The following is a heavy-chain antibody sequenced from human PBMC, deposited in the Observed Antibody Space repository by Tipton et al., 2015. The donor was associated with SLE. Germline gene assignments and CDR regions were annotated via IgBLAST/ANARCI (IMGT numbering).Heavy chain of an antibody. CDR1: GASISSYS. V-gene: IGHV4-59*01. Sequence: TLSLTCTVSGASISSYSWSWIRQPPGKGLEWSGHISYSGSTHYNSSLKSRVTMSLDASKNQFSLTVSSVTAADTAAYHCARDAYCSGGSCYGFDSWGPGTLVAVSS. CDR3: ARDAYCSGGSCYGFDS. D-gene: IGHD2-15*01. CDR2: ISYSGST. J-gene: IGHJ4*02.